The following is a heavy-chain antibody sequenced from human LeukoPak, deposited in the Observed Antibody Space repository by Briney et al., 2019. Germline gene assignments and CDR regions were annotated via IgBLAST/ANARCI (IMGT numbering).Heavy chain of an antibody. CDR1: GFTFSDHY. D-gene: IGHD4-11*01. J-gene: IGHJ4*02. Sequence: GGSLRLSCAASGFTFSDHYMDWVRQAPGKGLEWVGRTRNKANSYTTEYAASVKGRFTISRDDSKNSLYLQMNSLKTEDTAVYYCASTADSSNYALYDYWGQGTLVTVSS. CDR2: TRNKANSYTT. V-gene: IGHV3-72*01. CDR3: ASTADSSNYALYDY.